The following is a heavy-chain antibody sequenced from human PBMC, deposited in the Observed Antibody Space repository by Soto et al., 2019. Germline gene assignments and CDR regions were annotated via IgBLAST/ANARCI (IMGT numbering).Heavy chain of an antibody. Sequence: RGESLKISCKASGYSFTSYWIAWVRQVPGKGLEWMGIIYPGDSETKYSPDFEGQVTISADRSTNTAYLQWRSLRASDTAMYYCARLGFPGAIYFDSWGLGTLVTVSS. CDR1: GYSFTSYW. CDR2: IYPGDSET. V-gene: IGHV5-51*01. CDR3: ARLGFPGAIYFDS. J-gene: IGHJ4*02.